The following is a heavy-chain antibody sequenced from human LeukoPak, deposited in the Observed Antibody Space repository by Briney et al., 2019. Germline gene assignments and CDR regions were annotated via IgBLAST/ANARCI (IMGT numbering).Heavy chain of an antibody. Sequence: TGGSLRLSCAASRFTFSSYGMHWVRQAPGKGLEWVAFISYDGVNKHYADSVKGRFTISRDNSKSTLYLQISSLRPEDTAVYYCAKDPRYCSSTHCSGAWGQGTLVTVSS. CDR1: RFTFSSYG. V-gene: IGHV3-30*18. CDR3: AKDPRYCSSTHCSGA. J-gene: IGHJ5*02. CDR2: ISYDGVNK. D-gene: IGHD2-2*01.